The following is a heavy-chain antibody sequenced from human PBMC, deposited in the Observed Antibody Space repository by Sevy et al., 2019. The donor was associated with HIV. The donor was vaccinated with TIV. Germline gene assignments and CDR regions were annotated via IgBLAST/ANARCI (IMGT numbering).Heavy chain of an antibody. CDR1: GFTFSNYY. J-gene: IGHJ4*02. V-gene: IGHV3-23*01. Sequence: GGSLRLSCVVSGFTFSNYYMSWVRQAPGKGLEWVSGISDSGGYTSYTDSVKGRFIITRDNYKTTQYLKMNSMRVENTAKYYCANRAGPIFDNWGQGTLVTVSS. D-gene: IGHD6-19*01. CDR3: ANRAGPIFDN. CDR2: ISDSGGYT.